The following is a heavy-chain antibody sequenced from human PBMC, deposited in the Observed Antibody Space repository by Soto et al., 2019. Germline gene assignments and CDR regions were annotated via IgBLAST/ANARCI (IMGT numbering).Heavy chain of an antibody. D-gene: IGHD2-21*02. J-gene: IGHJ3*02. CDR1: GFTFSTYG. Sequence: QVQLVESGGGVVQPGTSLRLSCAASGFTFSTYGMHWVRQTPGKGLEWVAIIWYEGLNIYYADSVKGRFTISRDDSKNTVYLEMNSLIPGDTAVYYCARAGPYCGSDCYPWAFDIWGHGTVVTVSS. CDR2: IWYEGLNI. V-gene: IGHV3-33*01. CDR3: ARAGPYCGSDCYPWAFDI.